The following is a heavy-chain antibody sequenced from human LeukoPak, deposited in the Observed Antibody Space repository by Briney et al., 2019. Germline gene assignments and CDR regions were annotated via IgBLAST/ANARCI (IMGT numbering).Heavy chain of an antibody. CDR1: GFTFSSYS. Sequence: PGGSLRLSRAASGFTFSSYSMNWVRQAPGKGLEWVSSISSSSSYIYYADSVKGRFTISRDNAKNSLYLQMNSLRAEDTAVYYCARDPAYDFWSGYYGGMDVWGQGTTVTVSS. D-gene: IGHD3-3*01. CDR3: ARDPAYDFWSGYYGGMDV. V-gene: IGHV3-21*01. J-gene: IGHJ6*02. CDR2: ISSSSSYI.